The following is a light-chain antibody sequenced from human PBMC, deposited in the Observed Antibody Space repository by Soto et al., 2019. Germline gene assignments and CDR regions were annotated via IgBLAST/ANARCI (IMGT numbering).Light chain of an antibody. J-gene: IGKJ1*01. Sequence: DIQLTQSPSTLSASVGDSVTITCRDSQNISTSLAWYQHKPGKAPKLLMFDVSNLESGVPSRFSGSGSGTEFTLTISSRHYDDFATYYCQQYDYSRTFGQGTKVDIK. V-gene: IGKV1-5*01. CDR3: QQYDYSRT. CDR2: DVS. CDR1: QNISTS.